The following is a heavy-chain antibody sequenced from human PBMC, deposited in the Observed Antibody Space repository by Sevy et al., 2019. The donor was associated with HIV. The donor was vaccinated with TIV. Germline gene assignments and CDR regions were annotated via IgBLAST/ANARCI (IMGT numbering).Heavy chain of an antibody. CDR1: GFTVSSNY. CDR3: ARGLYSYGYNY. J-gene: IGHJ4*02. D-gene: IGHD5-18*01. V-gene: IGHV3-53*01. Sequence: GGSLRLSCAASGFTVSSNYMSWVRQAPGKGLEWVSVIYSGGSTYYTDSVKGRFTISRDNSKNTLYLQMNSLRAEDTAVYYCARGLYSYGYNYWGQGTLVTVSS. CDR2: IYSGGST.